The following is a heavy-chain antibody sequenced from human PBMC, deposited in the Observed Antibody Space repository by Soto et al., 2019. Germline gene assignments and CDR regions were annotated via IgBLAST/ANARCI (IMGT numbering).Heavy chain of an antibody. CDR2: ISGSGIST. V-gene: IGHV3-23*01. CDR3: AKSAGSNAYYPNDY. Sequence: GGSLRLSCAASGFTFSSYWMSWVRQAPGKGLEWVSSISGSGISTYYADSVKGRFTISRDNSKNTLYLQMNSLRAEDAAVYYCAKSAGSNAYYPNDYWGQGTLVTVSS. D-gene: IGHD3-16*01. CDR1: GFTFSSYW. J-gene: IGHJ4*02.